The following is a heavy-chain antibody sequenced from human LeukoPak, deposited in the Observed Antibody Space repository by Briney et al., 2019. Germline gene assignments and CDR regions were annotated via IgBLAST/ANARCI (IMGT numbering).Heavy chain of an antibody. Sequence: GGSLRLSCAASGFTVSSNYMSWVRQAPGKGLEWVSVIYSGGSTYYTDSVKGRFTISRDNSKNTLYLQMNSLRAEDTAVYYCARESDGGWFDPWGQGTLVTVSS. CDR3: ARESDGGWFDP. CDR2: IYSGGST. D-gene: IGHD4-23*01. V-gene: IGHV3-53*01. J-gene: IGHJ5*02. CDR1: GFTVSSNY.